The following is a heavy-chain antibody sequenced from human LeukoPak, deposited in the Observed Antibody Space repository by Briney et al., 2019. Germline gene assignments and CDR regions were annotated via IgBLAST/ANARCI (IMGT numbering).Heavy chain of an antibody. CDR1: GFTFSYYG. D-gene: IGHD4-23*01. CDR3: ATSGGTSYWYFDL. Sequence: GRSLRLSCAASGFTFSYYGMHWVRQAPGKGLEWVAVIWSDGSTKYYADSVKGRFTISRDNSKSTLYLQMNSLRAEDTALYYCATSGGTSYWYFDLWGRGTLVTVSS. J-gene: IGHJ2*01. V-gene: IGHV3-33*01. CDR2: IWSDGSTK.